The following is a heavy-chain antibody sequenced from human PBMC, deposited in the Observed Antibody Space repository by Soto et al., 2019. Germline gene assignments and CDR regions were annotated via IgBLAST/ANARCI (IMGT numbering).Heavy chain of an antibody. CDR2: IFYLGSP. J-gene: IGHJ5*02. Sequence: SETLSLTXTVSGDSIISSDFYWGWVRQPPGKGLEWIGSIFYLGSPYYNPSLKSRVTMSVDTSKNQFSLRLRSVTAADTALYFCARHSLALRKNNWFDPWGQGIMVTVSS. V-gene: IGHV4-39*01. CDR1: GDSIISSDFY. D-gene: IGHD3-3*02. CDR3: ARHSLALRKNNWFDP.